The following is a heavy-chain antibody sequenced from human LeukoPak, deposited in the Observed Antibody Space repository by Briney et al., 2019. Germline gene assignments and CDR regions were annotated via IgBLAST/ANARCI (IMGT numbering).Heavy chain of an antibody. Sequence: PSETLSLTCAVYGGSFSGYYWSWIRQPPGKGLEWIGEINHSGSTNYNPSLKSRVTISVDTSKNQFSLKLSSVTAADTAVYYCARDYGGNSLWFDPWGQGTLVTVSS. D-gene: IGHD4-23*01. CDR3: ARDYGGNSLWFDP. CDR2: INHSGST. J-gene: IGHJ5*02. CDR1: GGSFSGYY. V-gene: IGHV4-34*01.